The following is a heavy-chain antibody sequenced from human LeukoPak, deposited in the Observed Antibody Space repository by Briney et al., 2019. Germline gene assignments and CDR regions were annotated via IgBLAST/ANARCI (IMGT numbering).Heavy chain of an antibody. Sequence: ASVKVSCKASGYTFTGYYMHWVRHAPGQGLEWMGWINPNSGGTNYAQKFQGRVTMTRDTSISTAYMELSRLRSDDTAVYYCARESGSYGSGSYGRGDYWGQGTLVTVSS. CDR1: GYTFTGYY. CDR2: INPNSGGT. V-gene: IGHV1-2*02. D-gene: IGHD3-10*01. J-gene: IGHJ4*02. CDR3: ARESGSYGSGSYGRGDY.